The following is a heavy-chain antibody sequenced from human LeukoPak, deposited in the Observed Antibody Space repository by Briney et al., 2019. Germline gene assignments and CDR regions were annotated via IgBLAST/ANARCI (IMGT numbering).Heavy chain of an antibody. CDR2: ISYDGSNK. CDR3: AKDFRPITIFGVVSWYYGMDV. CDR1: GFTFSSYG. V-gene: IGHV3-30*18. Sequence: GGSLRPSCAASGFTFSSYGMHWVRQAPGKGLEWVAVISYDGSNKYYADSVKGRFTISRDNSKNTLYLQMNSLRAEDTAVYYCAKDFRPITIFGVVSWYYGMDVWGQGTTVTVSS. D-gene: IGHD3-3*01. J-gene: IGHJ6*02.